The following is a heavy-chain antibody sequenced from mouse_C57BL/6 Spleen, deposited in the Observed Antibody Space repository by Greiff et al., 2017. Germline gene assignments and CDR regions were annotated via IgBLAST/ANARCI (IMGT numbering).Heavy chain of an antibody. CDR1: GYTFTSYW. CDR2: IDPNSGGT. D-gene: IGHD1-1*01. Sequence: QVQLQQPGAELVKPGASVKLSCKASGYTFTSYWMHWVKQRPGRGLEWIGRIDPNSGGTKYNEKFKSKATLTVDKPSSTAYMQLSSLASEDSAVYYCARKGTIWAVVAHWYFDVWGTGPTVTVSS. V-gene: IGHV1-72*01. CDR3: ARKGTIWAVVAHWYFDV. J-gene: IGHJ1*03.